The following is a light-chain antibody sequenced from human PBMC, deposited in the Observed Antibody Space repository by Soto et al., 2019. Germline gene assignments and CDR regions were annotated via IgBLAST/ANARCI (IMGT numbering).Light chain of an antibody. J-gene: IGKJ2*01. CDR2: GAS. CDR1: QSVSSSY. V-gene: IGKV3-20*01. CDR3: QQYGSSTTT. Sequence: EIVLTQSPGTLSLSPGDTVALSCRASQSVSSSYLAWYQQRPGQAPRLLIYGASSRATGIPDRFSGSGSETDFPLTISRLEPEDFAVYYCQQYGSSTTTFGQGTKLEVK.